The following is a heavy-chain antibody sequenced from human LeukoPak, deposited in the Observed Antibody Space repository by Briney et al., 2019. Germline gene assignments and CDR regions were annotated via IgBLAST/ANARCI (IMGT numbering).Heavy chain of an antibody. Sequence: GSLRLSCAASGFTFDSYAMNWVRQAPGKGLEWVSPISSSGCSTDYADSVKGRFTISRDNSKNTLYLQMNSLRAEDTAVYYCAKDDSADAATADFDYWGQGTLVTVSS. CDR1: GFTFDSYA. CDR3: AKDDSADAATADFDY. CDR2: ISSSGCST. J-gene: IGHJ4*02. V-gene: IGHV3-23*01. D-gene: IGHD6-13*01.